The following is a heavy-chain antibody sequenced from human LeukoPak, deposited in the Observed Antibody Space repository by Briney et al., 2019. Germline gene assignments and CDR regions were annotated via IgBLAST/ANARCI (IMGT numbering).Heavy chain of an antibody. CDR1: GGTFSSYA. D-gene: IGHD3-3*01. Sequence: GASVKVSCKASGGTFSSYAISWVRQAPGQGLEWMGGIIPIFGTANYAQEFQGRVTITADESTSTAYMELSSLRSEDTAVYYCASPRAGVRFLEWLPDAFDIWGQGTMVTVSS. J-gene: IGHJ3*02. CDR2: IIPIFGTA. V-gene: IGHV1-69*13. CDR3: ASPRAGVRFLEWLPDAFDI.